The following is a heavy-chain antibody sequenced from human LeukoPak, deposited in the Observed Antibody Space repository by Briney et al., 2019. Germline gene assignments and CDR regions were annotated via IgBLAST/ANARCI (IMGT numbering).Heavy chain of an antibody. CDR3: ARKTITMVRGGIVRYFDY. V-gene: IGHV4-59*01. D-gene: IGHD3-10*01. CDR1: GGYISSYY. CDR2: IYYSGST. J-gene: IGHJ4*02. Sequence: PSETLSLTCTVSGGYISSYYWSWIRQPPGKGLEWIGYIYYSGSTNYNPSLKSRVTISVDTSKNQFSLKLSSVTAADTAVYYCARKTITMVRGGIVRYFDYWGQGTLVTVSS.